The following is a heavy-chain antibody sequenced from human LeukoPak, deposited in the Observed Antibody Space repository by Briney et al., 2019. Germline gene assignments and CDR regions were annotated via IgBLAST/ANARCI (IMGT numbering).Heavy chain of an antibody. J-gene: IGHJ4*02. Sequence: GGSLRLSCAASGFTFSSYSMNWVRQAPGKGLEWVSVIYSGGSTYYADSVKGRFTISRDNSKNTLCLQMNSLRAEDTAVYYCASSSWYGKYYFDYWGQGTLVTVSS. D-gene: IGHD6-13*01. CDR2: IYSGGST. CDR1: GFTFSSYS. CDR3: ASSSWYGKYYFDY. V-gene: IGHV3-53*01.